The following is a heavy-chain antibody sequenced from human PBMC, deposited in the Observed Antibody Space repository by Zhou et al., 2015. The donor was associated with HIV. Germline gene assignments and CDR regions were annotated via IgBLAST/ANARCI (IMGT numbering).Heavy chain of an antibody. D-gene: IGHD6-13*01. CDR2: IDTDGTTT. CDR1: GFVFSTHV. CDR3: ARSGHTAAGTDFDY. Sequence: QLVESGGRLSAAWGSLRLSCETSGFVFSTHVMHWFRQPPGKGPVWVARIDTDGTTTSYADSVKGRFTISRDNTNKRLYLNMNSLRGDDTAVYYCARSGHTAAGTDFDYWGQGTLVTVSS. J-gene: IGHJ4*02. V-gene: IGHV3-74*03.